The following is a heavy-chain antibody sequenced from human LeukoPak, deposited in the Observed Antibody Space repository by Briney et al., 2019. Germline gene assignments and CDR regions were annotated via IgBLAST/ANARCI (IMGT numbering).Heavy chain of an antibody. V-gene: IGHV3-11*01. CDR3: ARDKAGRWLHNFDY. CDR2: ISSSGSTI. J-gene: IGHJ4*02. CDR1: GGSISSYY. D-gene: IGHD5-24*01. Sequence: LSLTCTVSGGSISSYYMSWIRQAPGKGLEWVSYISSSGSTIYYADSVKGRFTISRDNAKNSLYLQMNSLRAEDTAVYYCARDKAGRWLHNFDYWGQGTLVTVSS.